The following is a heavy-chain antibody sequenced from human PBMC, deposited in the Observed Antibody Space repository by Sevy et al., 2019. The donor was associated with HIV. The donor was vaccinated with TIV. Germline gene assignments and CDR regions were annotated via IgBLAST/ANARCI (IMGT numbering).Heavy chain of an antibody. Sequence: GGYLRLSCAVSGFTLTNEFFSWVRQAPGKGLEWVAVVYSGGATYYADSMKGRFTISRDKSKSTLYLQMKSLRAEDTAVYYCARVGYCRGGTCFSGFHYAMDVWGQGTTVTVSS. CDR2: VYSGGAT. CDR3: ARVGYCRGGTCFSGFHYAMDV. V-gene: IGHV3-53*01. CDR1: GFTLTNEF. D-gene: IGHD2-15*01. J-gene: IGHJ6*02.